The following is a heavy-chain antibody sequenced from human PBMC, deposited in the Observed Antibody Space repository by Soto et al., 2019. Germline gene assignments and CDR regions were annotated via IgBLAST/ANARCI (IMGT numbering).Heavy chain of an antibody. D-gene: IGHD1-1*01. V-gene: IGHV3-11*03. CDR3: ASGAGYLDAFDI. Sequence: PGGSLRLSCAASGFTFSDYYMSWIRQAPGKGLEWVSYISSSSSYTNYADSVKGRFTISRDNAKNSLYLQMNSLRAEDTAVYYCASGAGYLDAFDIWGQGTMVTVSS. CDR1: GFTFSDYY. CDR2: ISSSSSYT. J-gene: IGHJ3*02.